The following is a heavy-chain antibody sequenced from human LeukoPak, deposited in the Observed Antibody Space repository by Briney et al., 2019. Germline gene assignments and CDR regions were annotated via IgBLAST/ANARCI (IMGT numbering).Heavy chain of an antibody. J-gene: IGHJ2*01. Sequence: RASVKVSCKASGYTFTGYYMHWVRQAPGQGLEWMGRINPNSGGTNYAQKFQGRVTMTRDRSISTAYMELSRLRSDDTAVYYCARLPADVAQGPDWYFDLWGRGTLVTVSS. D-gene: IGHD2-15*01. V-gene: IGHV1-2*06. CDR1: GYTFTGYY. CDR3: ARLPADVAQGPDWYFDL. CDR2: INPNSGGT.